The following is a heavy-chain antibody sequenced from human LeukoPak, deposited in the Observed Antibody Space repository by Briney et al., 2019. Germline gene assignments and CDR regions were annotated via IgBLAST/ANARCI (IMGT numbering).Heavy chain of an antibody. CDR2: INPSGGST. CDR1: GYTFTSYY. V-gene: IGHV1-46*01. J-gene: IGHJ4*02. D-gene: IGHD3-3*01. Sequence: GASVKVSCKASGYTFTSYYIHWVRQAPGQGLEWMGIINPSGGSTSYAQKFQGRVTMTRDTSTSTVYMELSSLRSEDTAVYYCARGVHYDFWSGYYFDYWGQGTLVTVSS. CDR3: ARGVHYDFWSGYYFDY.